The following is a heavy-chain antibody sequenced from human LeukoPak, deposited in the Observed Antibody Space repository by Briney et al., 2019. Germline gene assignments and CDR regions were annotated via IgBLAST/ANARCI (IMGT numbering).Heavy chain of an antibody. CDR2: INHSGST. Sequence: PSETLSLTCAVYGGSFSGYYWSWIRQPPGKGLEWIGEINHSGSTNYNPSLKSRVTISVDTSKNQFSLKLSPVTAADTAVYYCARGAITMVRAWRLDYYYYYMDVWGKGTTVTVSS. D-gene: IGHD3-10*01. CDR3: ARGAITMVRAWRLDYYYYYMDV. V-gene: IGHV4-34*01. J-gene: IGHJ6*03. CDR1: GGSFSGYY.